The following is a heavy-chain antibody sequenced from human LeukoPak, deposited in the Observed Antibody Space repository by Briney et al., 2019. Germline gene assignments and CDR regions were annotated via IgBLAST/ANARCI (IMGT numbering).Heavy chain of an antibody. CDR1: GGSISSSNW. Sequence: SETLSLTCAVSGGSISSSNWWSWVRQPPGKGLEWIGEIYHSGSTNYNPSLKSRVTISVDKSKNQFSLKLSSVTAADTAVYYCARAKKYCSSTSCYAGGRFDPWGQGTLATVSS. D-gene: IGHD2-2*01. CDR3: ARAKKYCSSTSCYAGGRFDP. J-gene: IGHJ5*02. CDR2: IYHSGST. V-gene: IGHV4-4*02.